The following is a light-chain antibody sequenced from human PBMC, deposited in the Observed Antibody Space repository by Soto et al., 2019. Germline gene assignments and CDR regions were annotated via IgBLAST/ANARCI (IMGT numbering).Light chain of an antibody. CDR2: DAS. V-gene: IGKV1-5*01. J-gene: IGKJ1*01. CDR3: QQYNSYWT. Sequence: DIQMTQSPSTLSASVGDRVTITCRASQSISSWLAWYQQKPGKAPKLLIYDASNLESGVPSRFSGSGSGTEFTLTISSLQPDDFATYYCQQYNSYWTFCQGTKVEIK. CDR1: QSISSW.